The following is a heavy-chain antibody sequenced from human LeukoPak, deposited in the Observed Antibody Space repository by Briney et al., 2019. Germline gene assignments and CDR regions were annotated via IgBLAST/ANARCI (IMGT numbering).Heavy chain of an antibody. Sequence: SETLSLTCAVYGGSFNGYYWSWIRQPPGKGLEWIGEINHSGSTNYNPSLKSRVTISVDTPKDQFSLKLSSVTAADTAVYYCARGRGSGWYKSSAKAFDYWGQGTLVTVSS. CDR1: GGSFNGYY. CDR3: ARGRGSGWYKSSAKAFDY. D-gene: IGHD6-19*01. J-gene: IGHJ4*02. V-gene: IGHV4-34*01. CDR2: INHSGST.